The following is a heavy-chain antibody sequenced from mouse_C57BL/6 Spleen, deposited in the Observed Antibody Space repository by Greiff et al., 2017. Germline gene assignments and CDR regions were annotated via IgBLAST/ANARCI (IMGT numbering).Heavy chain of an antibody. CDR3: ARSDTGTCIAY. D-gene: IGHD4-1*01. Sequence: QVQLQQPGAELVRPGSSVKLSCKASGYTFTSYWMDWVKQRHGQGLEWIGNIYPSDSETHYNQKFKDKATLTVDKSSSTAYMQISSLTSEDSAVYSCARSDTGTCIAYWGQGTLVTVSA. J-gene: IGHJ3*01. V-gene: IGHV1-61*01. CDR1: GYTFTSYW. CDR2: IYPSDSET.